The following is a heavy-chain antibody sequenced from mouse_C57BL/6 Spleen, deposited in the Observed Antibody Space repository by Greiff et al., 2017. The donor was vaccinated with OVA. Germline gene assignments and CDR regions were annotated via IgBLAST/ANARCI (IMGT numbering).Heavy chain of an antibody. V-gene: IGHV3-6*01. CDR1: GYSITSGYY. CDR3: ARELGGDYAMDY. CDR2: ISYDGSN. D-gene: IGHD4-1*01. J-gene: IGHJ4*01. Sequence: DVKLVESGPGLVKPSQSLSLTCSVTGYSITSGYYWNWIRQFPGNKLEWMGYISYDGSNNYNPSLKNRISITRDTSKNQFFLKLNSVTTEDTATYYCARELGGDYAMDYWGQGTSVTVSS.